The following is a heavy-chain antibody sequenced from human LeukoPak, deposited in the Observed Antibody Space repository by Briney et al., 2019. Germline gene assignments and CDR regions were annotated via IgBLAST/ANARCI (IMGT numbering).Heavy chain of an antibody. CDR3: ARTCYYGSGSPNQFDP. J-gene: IGHJ5*02. D-gene: IGHD3-10*01. V-gene: IGHV1-69*05. CDR2: IIPIFGTA. CDR1: GGTFSSYA. Sequence: SVKVSCKASGGTFSSYAISWVRQAPGQGLEWMGRIIPIFGTANYAQKFQGRVTITTDESTSTAYMELSSLRSEDTAVYYCARTCYYGSGSPNQFDPWGQGTLVTVSS.